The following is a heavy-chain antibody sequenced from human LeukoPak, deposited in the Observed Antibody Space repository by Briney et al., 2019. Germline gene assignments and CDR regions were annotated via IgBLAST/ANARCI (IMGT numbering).Heavy chain of an antibody. J-gene: IGHJ4*02. D-gene: IGHD3-22*01. CDR1: GYTFTSYG. V-gene: IGHV1-18*01. CDR2: ISAYNGNT. Sequence: GASVKVSCKASGYTFTSYGTSWVRQAPGQGLEWMGWISAYNGNTNYAQKLQGRVTMTTDTSTSTAYMELRSLRSDDTAVYYCARASSGYYEYYFDYWGQGTLVTVSS. CDR3: ARASSGYYEYYFDY.